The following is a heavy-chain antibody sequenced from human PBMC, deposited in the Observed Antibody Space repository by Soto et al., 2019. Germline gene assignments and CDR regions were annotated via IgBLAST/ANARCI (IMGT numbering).Heavy chain of an antibody. D-gene: IGHD1-7*01. CDR2: ISYDGSNK. Sequence: GGSLRLSCAASGFTFSSYAMHWVRQAPGQGLEWVALISYDGSNKYYADSVKGRFTISRDNSKNTLHLQMNSLRPEDTAVYHCARDQGGTTLYYHGMDVWGQGTTVTVSS. CDR3: ARDQGGTTLYYHGMDV. J-gene: IGHJ6*02. CDR1: GFTFSSYA. V-gene: IGHV3-30-3*01.